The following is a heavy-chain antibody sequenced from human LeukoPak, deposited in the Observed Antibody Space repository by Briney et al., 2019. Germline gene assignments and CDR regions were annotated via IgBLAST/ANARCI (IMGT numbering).Heavy chain of an antibody. V-gene: IGHV4-4*07. CDR1: GGSISSYY. CDR2: IYTSGST. D-gene: IGHD6-19*01. J-gene: IGHJ4*02. Sequence: SETLSLTCTVSGGSISSYYWSWIRPPAGKGLAWIGRIYTSGSTNYNPSLKSRVTMSVDTSKNQFSLKLSSVTAADTAVYYCARDWAVAGLDYWGQGTLVTVSS. CDR3: ARDWAVAGLDY.